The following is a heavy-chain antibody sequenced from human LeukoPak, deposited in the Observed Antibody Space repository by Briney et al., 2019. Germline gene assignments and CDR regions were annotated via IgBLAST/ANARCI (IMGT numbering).Heavy chain of an antibody. Sequence: GGSLRLSCAASGFTFSSYAMSWVRQAPGKGLKWVSAISGSGGSTYYADSVKGRFTISRDDSKNTLYLQMNSLRAEDTAVYYCAKGEVVPAVGNWFDPWGQGTLVTISS. CDR2: ISGSGGST. CDR1: GFTFSSYA. D-gene: IGHD2-2*01. CDR3: AKGEVVPAVGNWFDP. V-gene: IGHV3-23*01. J-gene: IGHJ5*02.